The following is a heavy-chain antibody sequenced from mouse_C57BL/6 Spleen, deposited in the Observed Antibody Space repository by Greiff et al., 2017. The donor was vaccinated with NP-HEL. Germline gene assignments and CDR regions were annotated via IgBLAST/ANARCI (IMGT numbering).Heavy chain of an antibody. Sequence: VQLQQSGAELVKPGASVKISCKASGYAFSSYWMNWVKQRPGKGLEWIGQIYPGDGDTNYNGKFKGKATLTADKSSSTAYMQLSSLTSEDSAVYYCARSGAYYSNSDYAMDYWGQGTSVTVSS. V-gene: IGHV1-80*01. CDR1: GYAFSSYW. J-gene: IGHJ4*01. D-gene: IGHD2-5*01. CDR2: IYPGDGDT. CDR3: ARSGAYYSNSDYAMDY.